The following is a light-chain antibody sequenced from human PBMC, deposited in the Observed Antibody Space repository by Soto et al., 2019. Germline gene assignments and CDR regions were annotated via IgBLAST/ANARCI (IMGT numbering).Light chain of an antibody. Sequence: QLVLTQSPSASASLGASVKLTCTLSSGHSNYAIAWHQQQSEKGPRYLMKLNSDGSHSKGDGIPDRFSGSSSGAERYLTISSLQSEDEADYYCQTWGSGIVVFGGGTKQTVL. V-gene: IGLV4-69*01. CDR2: LNSDGSH. J-gene: IGLJ2*01. CDR3: QTWGSGIVV. CDR1: SGHSNYA.